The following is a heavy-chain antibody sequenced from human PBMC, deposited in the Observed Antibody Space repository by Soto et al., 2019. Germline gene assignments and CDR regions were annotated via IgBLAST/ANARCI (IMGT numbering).Heavy chain of an antibody. Sequence: GASVKVSCKASGYTFTSYDINWVRQATGQGLEWMGWMNPNNGNTSYAQKFQGRVTMTTDTSTSTAYMELSSLRSDDTAVYYSEGENSGYDPYYYYGMDVWGQGTTVTV. V-gene: IGHV1-8*01. J-gene: IGHJ6*02. CDR3: EGENSGYDPYYYYGMDV. CDR2: MNPNNGNT. D-gene: IGHD5-12*01. CDR1: GYTFTSYD.